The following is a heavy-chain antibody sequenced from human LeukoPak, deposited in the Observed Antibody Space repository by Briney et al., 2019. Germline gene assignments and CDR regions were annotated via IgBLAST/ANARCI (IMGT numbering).Heavy chain of an antibody. J-gene: IGHJ5*02. CDR2: ITSSGDNT. D-gene: IGHD3-22*01. CDR1: AFTFSSYA. Sequence: TGASLRLSCAASAFTFSSYAMCWVRQAPGKGLQWVSSITSSGDNTYYADSVNGRFTISRDNTKNKLHLQVNSLRAEDTAVYYCVRGSRGNYDTWAQGTVVSVSS. CDR3: VRGSRGNYDT. V-gene: IGHV3-23*01.